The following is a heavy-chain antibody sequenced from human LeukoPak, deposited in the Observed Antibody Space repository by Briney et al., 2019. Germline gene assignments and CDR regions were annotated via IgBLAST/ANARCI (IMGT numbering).Heavy chain of an antibody. D-gene: IGHD3-9*01. CDR3: AREDLGLTIDY. CDR1: GGSISSGSYY. Sequence: PSQTLSLTCTVSGGSISSGSYYWSWIRQPAGKGLEWIGRIYTSGSTYYNPSLKSRVTISVDTSKNQFSLKLSSVTAADTAVYYCAREDLGLTIDYWGQGTLVTVSS. CDR2: IYTSGST. V-gene: IGHV4-61*02. J-gene: IGHJ4*02.